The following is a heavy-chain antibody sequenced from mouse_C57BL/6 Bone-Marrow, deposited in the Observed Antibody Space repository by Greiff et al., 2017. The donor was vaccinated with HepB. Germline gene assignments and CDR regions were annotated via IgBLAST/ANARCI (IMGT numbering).Heavy chain of an antibody. D-gene: IGHD1-1*01. CDR3: ARATGWYFDV. CDR1: GYTFTSYW. CDR2: IHPNSGST. V-gene: IGHV1-64*01. Sequence: VQLQQSGAELVKPGASVKLSCKASGYTFTSYWMHWVKQRPGQGLEWIGMIHPNSGSTNYNEKFKSKATLTVDKSSSTAYMQLSSLTSEDSAVYYCARATGWYFDVWGTGTTVTVSS. J-gene: IGHJ1*03.